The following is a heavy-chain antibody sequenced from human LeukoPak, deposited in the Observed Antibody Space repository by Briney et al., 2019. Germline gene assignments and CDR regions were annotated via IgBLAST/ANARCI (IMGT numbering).Heavy chain of an antibody. J-gene: IGHJ4*02. D-gene: IGHD6-13*01. V-gene: IGHV3-48*03. CDR3: ARVTAAGCDY. Sequence: SVKGRFTISRDNAKNSLYLQVNSLRAEDTAVYYCARVTAAGCDYWGQGTLVTVSP.